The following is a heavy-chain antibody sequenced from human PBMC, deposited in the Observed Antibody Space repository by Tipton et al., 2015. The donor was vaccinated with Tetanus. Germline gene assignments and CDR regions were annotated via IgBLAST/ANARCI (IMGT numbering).Heavy chain of an antibody. V-gene: IGHV5-51*01. CDR2: VYPGDSKT. CDR1: GYIFTNYW. D-gene: IGHD3-10*01. J-gene: IGHJ3*01. CDR3: ARNYGDLDAFDL. Sequence: QLVQSGGEVKKPGESLKISCKGSGYIFTNYWIGWVRQKPGKGLEWVGSVYPGDSKTRYSPSLQGQVTISADKSLTTAYLQWSRLKASDTAMYYCARNYGDLDAFDLWGQGTMVTVSS.